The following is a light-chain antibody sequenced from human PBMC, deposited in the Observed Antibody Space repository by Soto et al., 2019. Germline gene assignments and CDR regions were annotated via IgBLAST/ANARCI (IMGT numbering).Light chain of an antibody. V-gene: IGKV1-12*01. J-gene: IGKJ1*01. Sequence: DIQMTQSPSSVSASVGDRVTITCRASQGIGTWLAWYQQKPGKGPNLLIYAAYSLESGVPSRFSGSGSGTDFTLTISSLQPEDFATYYCQQADSFPQTFGQGTKVEIK. CDR1: QGIGTW. CDR3: QQADSFPQT. CDR2: AAY.